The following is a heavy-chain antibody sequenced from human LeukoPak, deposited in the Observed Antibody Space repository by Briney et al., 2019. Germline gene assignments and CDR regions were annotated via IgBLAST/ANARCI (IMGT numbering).Heavy chain of an antibody. D-gene: IGHD3-10*01. Sequence: SETLSLTCTVSGGSISSGGYYWSWIRQHPGKGLEWIGYIYYSGSTYYNPSLKSRVTIPVDTSKNQFSLKLSSVTAADTAVYYCARSSDRGSGQGDYWGQGTLVTVSS. J-gene: IGHJ4*02. CDR3: ARSSDRGSGQGDY. V-gene: IGHV4-31*03. CDR2: IYYSGST. CDR1: GGSISSGGYY.